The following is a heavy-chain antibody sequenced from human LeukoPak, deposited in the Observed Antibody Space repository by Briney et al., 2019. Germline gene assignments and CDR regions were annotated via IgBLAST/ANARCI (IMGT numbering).Heavy chain of an antibody. V-gene: IGHV3-30-3*01. CDR1: GFTFSSYA. D-gene: IGHD3-22*01. CDR3: ARERYDSSGLDY. J-gene: IGHJ4*02. Sequence: PGGSLRLSCAASGFTFSSYAMHWVRQAPGKGLEWVAVISYDGSNKYYADSVKGRFTISRDNSKNTLYLQMNSLRAEDTAVYYCARERYDSSGLDYWGQGNLVTVSS. CDR2: ISYDGSNK.